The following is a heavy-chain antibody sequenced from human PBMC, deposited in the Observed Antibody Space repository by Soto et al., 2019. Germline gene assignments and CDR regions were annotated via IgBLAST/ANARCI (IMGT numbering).Heavy chain of an antibody. CDR1: GFTFSSYA. CDR2: VSESGATS. J-gene: IGHJ6*03. D-gene: IGHD2-2*01. CDR3: AKVYQLRHYYTDV. V-gene: IGHV3-23*01. Sequence: GGSLRLSCAASGFTFSSYAMNWVRQAPGKGLEWVSGVSESGATSYYADSVKGRFTISRDNSKNMLYLQMNSLTAEDTAVYYCAKVYQLRHYYTDVWGKGITVTVAS.